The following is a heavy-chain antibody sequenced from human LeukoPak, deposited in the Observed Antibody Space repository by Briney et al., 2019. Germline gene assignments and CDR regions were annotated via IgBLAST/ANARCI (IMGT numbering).Heavy chain of an antibody. CDR3: AKDISRKAAAGEYFQH. J-gene: IGHJ1*01. Sequence: GGSLRLSCAASGFTFSSYAMSWVRQAPGKGLEWVSAISGSGGSTYYADSVKGRFTISRDNSKNTLYLQMNSLRAEDTAVYYCAKDISRKAAAGEYFQHWGQGTLVTVSS. V-gene: IGHV3-23*01. CDR1: GFTFSSYA. D-gene: IGHD6-13*01. CDR2: ISGSGGST.